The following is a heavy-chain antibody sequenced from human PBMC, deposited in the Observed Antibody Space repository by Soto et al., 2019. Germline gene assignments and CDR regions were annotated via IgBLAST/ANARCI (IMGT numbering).Heavy chain of an antibody. CDR1: GFTFSSYS. Sequence: PXGSLQLSCAASGFTFSSYSMNWVRQAPGKGLEWVSSISSSSYIYYADSVKGRFTISRDNAKNSLYLQMNSLRAEDTAVYYCASYDSSGYYSPYYYGMDVWGQGTTVTVSS. CDR3: ASYDSSGYYSPYYYGMDV. V-gene: IGHV3-21*01. D-gene: IGHD3-22*01. J-gene: IGHJ6*02. CDR2: ISSSSYI.